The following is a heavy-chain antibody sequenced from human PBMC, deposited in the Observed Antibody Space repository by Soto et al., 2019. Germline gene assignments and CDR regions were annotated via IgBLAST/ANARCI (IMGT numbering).Heavy chain of an antibody. CDR3: ARTLEPTRGVFDY. J-gene: IGHJ4*02. CDR1: GGSISSSSYY. CDR2: IYYSGST. V-gene: IGHV4-39*01. Sequence: SETLSLTCTVSGGSISSSSYYWGWIRQPPGKGLEWIGSIYYSGSTYYNPSLKSRVTISVDTSKNQFSLKLSSVTAADTAVYYCARTLEPTRGVFDYWGQGTLVTVSS. D-gene: IGHD1-1*01.